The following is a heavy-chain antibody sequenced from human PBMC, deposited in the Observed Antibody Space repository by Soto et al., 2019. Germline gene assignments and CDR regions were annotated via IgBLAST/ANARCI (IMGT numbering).Heavy chain of an antibody. Sequence: SVKVSCKASGGTFSSYAISWVRQAPGQGLEWMGGIIPIFGTANYAQKFQGRVTITADESTGTAYMELSSLRSEDTAVYYCARDGSGYYNFIYYYYGMDVCGQGTTVTVYS. D-gene: IGHD3-3*01. CDR3: ARDGSGYYNFIYYYYGMDV. V-gene: IGHV1-69*13. CDR1: GGTFSSYA. CDR2: IIPIFGTA. J-gene: IGHJ6*02.